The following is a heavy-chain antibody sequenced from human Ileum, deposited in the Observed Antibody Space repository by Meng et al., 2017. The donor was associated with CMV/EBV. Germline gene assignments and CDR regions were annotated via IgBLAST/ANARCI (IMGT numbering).Heavy chain of an antibody. V-gene: IGHV4-4*07. CDR3: ARDLIRDDTGSWFDP. Sequence: GPELGNPSETRSLHWPVSGASNIRYVWSWSRQPAGKGLEWIGRINTSGKTTYRPSLKSRVTMSLDTSKNQFSLRLTSVSAADTALYYCARDLIRDDTGSWFDPWGQGTLVTVSS. CDR2: INTSGKT. D-gene: IGHD3-16*01. J-gene: IGHJ5*02. CDR1: GASNIRYV.